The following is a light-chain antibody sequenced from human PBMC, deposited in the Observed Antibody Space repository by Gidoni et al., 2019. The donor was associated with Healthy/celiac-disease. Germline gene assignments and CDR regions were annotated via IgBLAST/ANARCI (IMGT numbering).Light chain of an antibody. Sequence: DIQMTQSPSSLSASVGDRVTITCRARQSISSYLNWDQQKPGKAPKLLIYAASSLQSGVPSRFSGSGSGTDFTLTISSLQPEDFATYYCQQSYSTPLTFXXXTKVEIK. CDR1: QSISSY. CDR3: QQSYSTPLT. J-gene: IGKJ4*01. CDR2: AAS. V-gene: IGKV1-39*01.